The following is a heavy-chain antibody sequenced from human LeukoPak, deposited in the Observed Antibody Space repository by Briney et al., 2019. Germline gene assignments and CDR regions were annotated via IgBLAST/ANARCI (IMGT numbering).Heavy chain of an antibody. CDR1: AFTVSRNY. D-gene: IGHD3-9*01. CDR3: SKTSVLRYFDWLYHHDAFDI. J-gene: IGHJ3*02. Sequence: RGSLRLSCAASAFTVSRNYMSWVRQAPGKGLEWVSVIYSGGSTYYADSVKGRFTISRDNSKNTLYLQMNSLRAEDTAVYYCSKTSVLRYFDWLYHHDAFDIWGQGTMVTVSS. CDR2: IYSGGST. V-gene: IGHV3-66*01.